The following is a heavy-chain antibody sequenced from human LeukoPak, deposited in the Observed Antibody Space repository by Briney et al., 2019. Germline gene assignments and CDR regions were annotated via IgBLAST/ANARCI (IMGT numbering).Heavy chain of an antibody. V-gene: IGHV3-74*01. CDR2: INSDGSWT. J-gene: IGHJ4*02. D-gene: IGHD2/OR15-2a*01. CDR3: VSFYGTY. CDR1: GNYW. Sequence: GGSLRLSCAASGNYWMHWVRQAPGKGLVWVSHINSDGSWTSYADSVKGRFTISKDNAKNTVYLQMNSLRAEDTAVYYCVSFYGTYWGRGTLVTVSS.